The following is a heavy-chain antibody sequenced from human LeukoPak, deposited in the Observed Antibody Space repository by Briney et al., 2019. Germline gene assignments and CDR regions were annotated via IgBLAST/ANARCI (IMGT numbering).Heavy chain of an antibody. CDR1: GFTFDDYA. D-gene: IGHD6-13*01. CDR2: ISWNSGSI. V-gene: IGHV3-9*01. Sequence: PGGSLRLSCAASGFTFDDYAMHWVRQAPGKGLEWVSGISWNSGSIGYADSVKGRFTISRDNAKNSLYLQMNSLRAEDTALYYCAKDMVGAAAGSYGMDVWAQGTTVTVSS. J-gene: IGHJ6*02. CDR3: AKDMVGAAAGSYGMDV.